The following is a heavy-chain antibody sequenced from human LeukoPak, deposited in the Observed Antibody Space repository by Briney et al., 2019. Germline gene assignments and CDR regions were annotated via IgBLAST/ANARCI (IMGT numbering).Heavy chain of an antibody. CDR3: ARRSGIAVAGAFDY. D-gene: IGHD6-19*01. V-gene: IGHV3-23*01. J-gene: IGHJ4*02. CDR2: LSGSGDNT. Sequence: GGSLRLSCAASGFTFSTYAMSWVRQAPGKGLEWVSGLSGSGDNTYYADSVKGRFTISRDNSKNTVYLQMNSLRAEDTAIYYCARRSGIAVAGAFDYWGQGTLVTVSS. CDR1: GFTFSTYA.